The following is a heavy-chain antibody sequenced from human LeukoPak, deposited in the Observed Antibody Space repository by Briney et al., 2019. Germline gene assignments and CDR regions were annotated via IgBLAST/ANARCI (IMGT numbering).Heavy chain of an antibody. Sequence: GASVKVSCKASGYTFTSYGISWVRQAPGQGLEWTGWISAYNGNTNYAQKLQGRVTMTTDTSTSTAYMELRSLRSDDTAVYYCAKDSGYDWVDAFDIWGQGTMVTVSS. J-gene: IGHJ3*02. CDR1: GYTFTSYG. V-gene: IGHV1-18*04. CDR3: AKDSGYDWVDAFDI. CDR2: ISAYNGNT. D-gene: IGHD5-12*01.